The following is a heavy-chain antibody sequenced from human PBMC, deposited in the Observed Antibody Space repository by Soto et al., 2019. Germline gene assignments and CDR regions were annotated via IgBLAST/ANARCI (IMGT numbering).Heavy chain of an antibody. V-gene: IGHV3-21*01. CDR3: ARDGDFWSGYYSLYDY. J-gene: IGHJ4*02. Sequence: GGSLRLSCAASGFTFRSYSMNWVRQAPGKGLEWVSSISSSSSYIYYADSVKCRFTISRDNAKNSLYLQMNSLRAEDTAVYYCARDGDFWSGYYSLYDYWGQGTLVTVSS. D-gene: IGHD3-3*01. CDR2: ISSSSSYI. CDR1: GFTFRSYS.